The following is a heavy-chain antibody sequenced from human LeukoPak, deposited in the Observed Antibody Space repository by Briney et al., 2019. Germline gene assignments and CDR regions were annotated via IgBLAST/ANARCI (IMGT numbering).Heavy chain of an antibody. Sequence: SETLSLTCAVYGWSFSGYYWSLIRQPAGKGLEWIGEINHSGRSNYNPSLKNLRTLSVDTSKNQFSLKLSSVTAADTTAYYYTRGRGYYMYYYVDVCGKGTTVTVSS. CDR2: INHSGRS. J-gene: IGHJ6*03. CDR3: TRGRGYYMYYYVDV. D-gene: IGHD3-3*01. CDR1: GWSFSGYY. V-gene: IGHV4-34*01.